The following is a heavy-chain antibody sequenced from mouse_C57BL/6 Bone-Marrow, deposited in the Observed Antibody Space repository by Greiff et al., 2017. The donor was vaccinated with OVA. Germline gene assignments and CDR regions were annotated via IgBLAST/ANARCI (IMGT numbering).Heavy chain of an antibody. V-gene: IGHV5-12*01. CDR1: GFTFSDYY. D-gene: IGHD1-1*01. J-gene: IGHJ1*03. Sequence: EVMLVESGGGLVQPGGSLKLSCAASGFTFSDYYMYWVRQTPEKRLEWVAYISNGGGSTYYPDTVKGRFTISRDNAKNTLYLQRSRLKSEDTAMYYCARRRYYGSSYGYFDVWGTGTTVTVSS. CDR2: ISNGGGST. CDR3: ARRRYYGSSYGYFDV.